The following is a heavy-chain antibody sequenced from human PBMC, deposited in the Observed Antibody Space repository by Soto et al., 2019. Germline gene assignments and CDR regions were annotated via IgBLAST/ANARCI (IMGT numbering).Heavy chain of an antibody. J-gene: IGHJ6*02. CDR3: ARRRDYGGKRNQVYGMDV. V-gene: IGHV1-69*13. Sequence: SVKVSCKASGGTFGSYAISWVRQAPGRGLEWMGGIIPIFGTANYAQKFQGRVTITADESTSTAYMELSSLRSEDTAVYYCARRRDYGGKRNQVYGMDVWGQGTTVTVSS. CDR2: IIPIFGTA. CDR1: GGTFGSYA. D-gene: IGHD4-17*01.